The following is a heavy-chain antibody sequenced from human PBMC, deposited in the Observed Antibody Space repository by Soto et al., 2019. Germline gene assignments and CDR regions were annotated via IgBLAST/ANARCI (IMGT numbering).Heavy chain of an antibody. D-gene: IGHD6-13*01. J-gene: IGHJ4*02. CDR2: INHSGST. Sequence: SETLSLTCAVYGGSFSGYYWSWIRQPPGKGLEWIGEINHSGSTNYNPSLKSRVTISVDTSKNQFSLKLSSVTAADTAVYYCARGSFIAAAGTYYFDYWGQGTLVTVSS. CDR1: GGSFSGYY. CDR3: ARGSFIAAAGTYYFDY. V-gene: IGHV4-34*01.